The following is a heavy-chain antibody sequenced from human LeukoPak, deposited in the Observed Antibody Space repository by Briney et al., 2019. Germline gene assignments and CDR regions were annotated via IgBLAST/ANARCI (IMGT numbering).Heavy chain of an antibody. CDR1: GYSFTSYW. CDR3: ARTPDIVATTFDY. CDR2: IYPGDSDT. D-gene: IGHD5-12*01. Sequence: GESLKISCKGSGYSFTSYWIGWVRQLPGKGLEWMGIIYPGDSDTRYSPSFQGQVTISADKSISTAYLQWSSLKASDTAMYYCARTPDIVATTFDYWGQGTLVTVSS. V-gene: IGHV5-51*01. J-gene: IGHJ4*02.